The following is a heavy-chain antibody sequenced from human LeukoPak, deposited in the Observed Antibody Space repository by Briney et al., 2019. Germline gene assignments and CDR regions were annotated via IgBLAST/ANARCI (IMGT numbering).Heavy chain of an antibody. CDR2: IYPGDSDI. CDR1: GYSFASYW. V-gene: IGHV5-51*01. J-gene: IGHJ5*02. CDR3: ARALSSSAARWFDP. D-gene: IGHD6-6*01. Sequence: GESLKISCKGSGYSFASYWIGWVRQMPGKGLEWMGIIYPGDSDITYSPSFQGQVTISADKSINTAYLQWSSLKASGTAIYYCARALSSSAARWFDPWGQGTLVTVSS.